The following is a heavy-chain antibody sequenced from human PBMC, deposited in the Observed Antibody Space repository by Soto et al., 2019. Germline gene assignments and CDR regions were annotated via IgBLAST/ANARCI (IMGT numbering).Heavy chain of an antibody. J-gene: IGHJ4*02. CDR2: VSHDGRNT. D-gene: IGHD6-19*01. V-gene: IGHV3-30*18. CDR1: GFTFSDYA. Sequence: VQLVESGGGVVQPGRSLRLSCAASGFTFSDYAMHWVRQAPGKGLEWVAVVSHDGRNTHYADSVKGRFTISRDSSKNPVSLEMTRLRAAYTAVYYCAKGGRKWLVTSDFNYWGQGALVTVSS. CDR3: AKGGRKWLVTSDFNY.